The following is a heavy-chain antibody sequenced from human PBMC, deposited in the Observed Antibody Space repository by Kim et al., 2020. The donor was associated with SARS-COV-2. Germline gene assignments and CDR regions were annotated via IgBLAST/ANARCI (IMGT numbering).Heavy chain of an antibody. CDR3: AYDSRGYGYDSFDI. Sequence: YSGSVKGRFTISRDNSKSTLFLQMNSLRAEDTAVYYCAYDSRGYGYDSFDIWGQGTVVTVSS. V-gene: IGHV3-30*02. J-gene: IGHJ3*02. D-gene: IGHD5-18*01.